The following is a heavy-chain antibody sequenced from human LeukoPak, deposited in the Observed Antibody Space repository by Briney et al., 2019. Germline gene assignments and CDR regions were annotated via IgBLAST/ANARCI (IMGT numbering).Heavy chain of an antibody. CDR3: AVGLTIFGVVSV. CDR2: MNPNSGNT. CDR1: GGTFSSYA. D-gene: IGHD3-3*01. Sequence: ASVKVSCKASGGTFSSYAISWVRQAPGQGLEWMGWMNPNSGNTGYAQKFQGRVTMTRNTSISTAYMELSSLRSEDTAVYYCAVGLTIFGVVSVWGQGTLVTVSS. V-gene: IGHV1-8*02. J-gene: IGHJ4*02.